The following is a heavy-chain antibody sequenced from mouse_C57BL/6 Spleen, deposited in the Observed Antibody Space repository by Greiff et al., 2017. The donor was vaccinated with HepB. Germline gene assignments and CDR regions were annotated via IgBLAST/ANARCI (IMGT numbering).Heavy chain of an antibody. CDR3: ARGPSPNGYAMDY. CDR1: GYTFTSYW. V-gene: IGHV1-64*01. Sequence: VQLQQPGAELVKPGASVKLSCKASGYTFTSYWMHWVKQRPGQGLEWIGMIHPNSGSTNYNEKFNSKATLTVDKSSSTAYMQLSSLTSEDSAVYYCARGPSPNGYAMDYWGQGTSVTVSS. CDR2: IHPNSGST. J-gene: IGHJ4*01.